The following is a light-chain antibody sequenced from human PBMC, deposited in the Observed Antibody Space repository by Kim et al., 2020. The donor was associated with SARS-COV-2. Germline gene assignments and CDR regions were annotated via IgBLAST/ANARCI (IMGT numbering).Light chain of an antibody. CDR2: DVS. V-gene: IGLV2-14*03. CDR1: SGDVGGENA. CDR3: SSYTSSSTVV. J-gene: IGLJ2*01. Sequence: GQSITNSCTGTSGDVGGENAVTWYQQHPGKAPKLMIYDVSNRPSGVSNRFSGSKSGNTASLTISGLQAEDEADYYCSSYTSSSTVVFGGGTQLTVL.